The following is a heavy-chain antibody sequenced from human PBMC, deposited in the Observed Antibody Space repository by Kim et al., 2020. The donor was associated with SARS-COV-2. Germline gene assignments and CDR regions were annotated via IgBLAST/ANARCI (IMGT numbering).Heavy chain of an antibody. CDR3: ARDGGEAYYETNFYYAMDV. CDR1: GLNFARYG. V-gene: IGHV3-33*08. Sequence: GGSLRLSCTASGLNFARYGIHWVRQAPGKGLEWVALIWHDGSSKYYADSVKGRFTISRDTSKNTVSLQMSSLRADDSAVYYCARDGGEAYYETNFYYAMDVWGQGTTVTVSS. D-gene: IGHD3-16*01. J-gene: IGHJ6*02. CDR2: IWHDGSSK.